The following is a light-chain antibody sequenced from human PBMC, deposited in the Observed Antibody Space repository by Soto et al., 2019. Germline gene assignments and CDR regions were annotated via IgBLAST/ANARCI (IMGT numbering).Light chain of an antibody. CDR3: AAWDDSLSGYV. Sequence: QSVLTQPPSASGTPGQRVTISCSGSSSNIGSNYVYWYQQLPGTAPKLLIYGNSQRPSGVPDRFSGSKSGTSASLAISGLRSEDEADYYCAAWDDSLSGYVFGTGTKVTVL. CDR2: GNS. V-gene: IGLV1-47*01. J-gene: IGLJ1*01. CDR1: SSNIGSNY.